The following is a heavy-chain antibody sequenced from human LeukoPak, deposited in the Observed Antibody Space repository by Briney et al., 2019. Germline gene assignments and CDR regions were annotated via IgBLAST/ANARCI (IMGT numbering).Heavy chain of an antibody. CDR3: ARVPLYDRSGYYFDY. Sequence: GGSVRLSCAASGFTFSNYNINWVRQAPGKGLEWVSYISTSGRAIFYADSVKGRLTISRDNAKNSLFLQMNSLRDEDTAVYYCARVPLYDRSGYYFDYWGLGTLVTVSS. V-gene: IGHV3-48*02. J-gene: IGHJ4*02. CDR2: ISTSGRAI. D-gene: IGHD3-22*01. CDR1: GFTFSNYN.